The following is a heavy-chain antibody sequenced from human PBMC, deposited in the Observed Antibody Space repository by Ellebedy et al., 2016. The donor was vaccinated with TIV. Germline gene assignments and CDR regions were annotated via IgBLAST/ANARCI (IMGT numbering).Heavy chain of an antibody. CDR1: GGSLTGIY. D-gene: IGHD5-18*01. CDR2: INHSGST. V-gene: IGHV4-34*01. Sequence: SETLSLTCAVNGGSLTGIYWNWIRQPPGKGLEWIGEINHSGSTYYNPSLKSRVTVSVDTSKNQFSLKLSSVTAADTAVYYCARETRGYSYGPEIWGQGTLVTVSS. CDR3: ARETRGYSYGPEI. J-gene: IGHJ4*02.